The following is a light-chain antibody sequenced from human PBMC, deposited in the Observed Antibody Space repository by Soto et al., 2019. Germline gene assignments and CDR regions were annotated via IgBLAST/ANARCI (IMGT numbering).Light chain of an antibody. J-gene: IGLJ3*02. Sequence: QAVVTQEPSLTVSPGGTVTLTCASSTGAVSSDHWPYWFQQKPGQAPRTLIYDISSKHSWTPARFPGSLLGGKADLSLSGAQPEDEADYYCLLSYSGACVFGGGTQLTVL. CDR2: DIS. CDR3: LLSYSGACV. V-gene: IGLV7-46*01. CDR1: TGAVSSDHW.